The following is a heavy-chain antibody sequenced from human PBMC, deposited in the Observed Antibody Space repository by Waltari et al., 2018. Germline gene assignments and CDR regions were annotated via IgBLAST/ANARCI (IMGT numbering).Heavy chain of an antibody. Sequence: QVQLQESGPGLVKPSETLSLTCAVSGYSISSGYYWGWIRQPPGKRLEWIGSIYHSGSTYYTPSLKSRVTISVDTSKNQFSLKLGSVTAADAAVYYCAGGSSGSQTSRAFDIWGQGTMVTVSS. CDR2: IYHSGST. CDR1: GYSISSGYY. V-gene: IGHV4-38-2*01. CDR3: AGGSSGSQTSRAFDI. J-gene: IGHJ3*02. D-gene: IGHD1-26*01.